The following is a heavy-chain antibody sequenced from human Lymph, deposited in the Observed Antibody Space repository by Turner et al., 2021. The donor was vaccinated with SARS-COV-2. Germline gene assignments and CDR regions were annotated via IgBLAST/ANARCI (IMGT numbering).Heavy chain of an antibody. CDR1: EFTVSSNY. D-gene: IGHD4-17*01. CDR3: ARVLHYGDYFDY. J-gene: IGHJ4*02. CDR2: IYSGGST. V-gene: IGHV3-53*01. Sequence: EVQLVESGGGLIQPGGSLRLSCAASEFTVSSNYMSWVRQAPGKGLEWVSIIYSGGSTFYEDSVKGRFTISRDNSKNTLYLQMNSLRAEDTAVYYCARVLHYGDYFDYWGQGTLVTVS.